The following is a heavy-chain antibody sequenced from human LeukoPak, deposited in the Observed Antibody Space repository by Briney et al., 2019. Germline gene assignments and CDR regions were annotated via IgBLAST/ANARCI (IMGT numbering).Heavy chain of an antibody. Sequence: ASVKVSCKASGGTFSSYAINWVRQATGQGLEWMGWMNPDSGDTGYAQKIQGRVTMTRNTSISTAYMELSSLRSEDTAVYYCALSDIVGATTDDYWGQGTLVTVSS. CDR1: GGTFSSYA. J-gene: IGHJ4*02. CDR3: ALSDIVGATTDDY. D-gene: IGHD1-26*01. CDR2: MNPDSGDT. V-gene: IGHV1-8*02.